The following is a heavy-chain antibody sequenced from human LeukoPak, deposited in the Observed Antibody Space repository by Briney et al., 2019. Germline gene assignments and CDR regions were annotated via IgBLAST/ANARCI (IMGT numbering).Heavy chain of an antibody. CDR1: GFTLSNYG. D-gene: IGHD3-22*01. Sequence: GRSLRLSCAASGFTLSNYGMHWVRQAPGKGLELVAAIWHDGSRKYYAESVKGRFTISRDNARNTVYVQMDSLRAEDTAVYYCARDEGDSSGYYPGLWGQGTLVTVSS. J-gene: IGHJ1*01. CDR3: ARDEGDSSGYYPGL. V-gene: IGHV3-33*01. CDR2: IWHDGSRK.